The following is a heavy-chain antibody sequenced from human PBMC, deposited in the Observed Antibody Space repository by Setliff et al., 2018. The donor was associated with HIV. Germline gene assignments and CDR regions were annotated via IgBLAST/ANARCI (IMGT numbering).Heavy chain of an antibody. D-gene: IGHD2-2*01. V-gene: IGHV4-4*02. J-gene: IGHJ4*02. CDR2: IFHTGST. CDR3: ARLMPNWDYFDY. CDR1: GASISSGNW. Sequence: PSDTLSLTCAVSGASISSGNWWSWVRQSPGKGLEWIGEIFHTGSTNYNPSLKSRVTISVDTSKNHFSLNVSSLTAADTALYFCARLMPNWDYFDYWGQGTQVTVSS.